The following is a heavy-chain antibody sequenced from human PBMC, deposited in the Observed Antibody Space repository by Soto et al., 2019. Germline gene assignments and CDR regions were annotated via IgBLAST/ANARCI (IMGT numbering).Heavy chain of an antibody. CDR2: INPNSGGT. CDR3: ARERRAGTNWFDP. J-gene: IGHJ5*02. D-gene: IGHD6-19*01. CDR1: RYTFTGYY. Sequence: ASVKVSCKASRYTFTGYYMHSVRQAPGQGLEWMGWINPNSGGTNYARKFQGWVTMTRDTSISTAYMELSRLRSDDTAVYYCARERRAGTNWFDPWGQGTLVTVSS. V-gene: IGHV1-2*04.